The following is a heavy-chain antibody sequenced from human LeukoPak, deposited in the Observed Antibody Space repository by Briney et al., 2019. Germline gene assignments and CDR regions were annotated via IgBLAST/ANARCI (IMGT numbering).Heavy chain of an antibody. V-gene: IGHV1-69*05. Sequence: GASVTVSCTASGGTFSSYVISWVRQAPGQGLEWMGGIIPIFGTANYAQKFQGRVTITTDESTSTAYMELSSLRSEETAVDNCASSLELRGSARGYFHYWGQGTLVTVSS. CDR2: IIPIFGTA. J-gene: IGHJ4*02. CDR1: GGTFSSYV. D-gene: IGHD1-26*01. CDR3: ASSLELRGSARGYFHY.